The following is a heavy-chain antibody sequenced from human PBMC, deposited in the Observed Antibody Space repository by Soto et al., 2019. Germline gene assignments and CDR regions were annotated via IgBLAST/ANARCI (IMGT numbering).Heavy chain of an antibody. Sequence: ASVKVSCKASGYTFTSYAMHWVRQAPGQRLEWMGWINAGNGNTKYSQKFQGRVTITRDTSASTAYMELSSLRSEDTAVYYCARAWELLHWYNGFDPWGQGTLVTVSS. CDR2: INAGNGNT. CDR3: ARAWELLHWYNGFDP. V-gene: IGHV1-3*01. D-gene: IGHD1-26*01. J-gene: IGHJ5*02. CDR1: GYTFTSYA.